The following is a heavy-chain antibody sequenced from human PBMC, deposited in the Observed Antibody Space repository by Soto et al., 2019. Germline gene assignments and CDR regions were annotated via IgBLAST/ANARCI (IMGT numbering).Heavy chain of an antibody. Sequence: SSVKVSCKASGSTFSSHAISSVRKAPGQGLEWMGGIIPIFGTANYAQKFQGRVTITADESTSTAYMELSSLRSEDTAVYYCARDLPFPSSPPYWFDPWGQGTLVTVSS. V-gene: IGHV1-69*13. CDR1: GSTFSSHA. CDR2: IIPIFGTA. D-gene: IGHD2-2*01. J-gene: IGHJ5*02. CDR3: ARDLPFPSSPPYWFDP.